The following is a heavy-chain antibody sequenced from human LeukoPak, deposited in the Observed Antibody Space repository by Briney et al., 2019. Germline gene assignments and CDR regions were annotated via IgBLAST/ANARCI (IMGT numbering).Heavy chain of an antibody. CDR1: GGTFSSYT. Sequence: SVKVSCKASGGTFSSYTISWVRQAPGQGLEWMGRIIPILGIANYAQKFQGRVTITADKSTSTAYMELSSLRSEDTAVYYCAREGCSSTGCYDRGYYYFDYWGQGTLVTVSS. V-gene: IGHV1-69*04. CDR3: AREGCSSTGCYDRGYYYFDY. J-gene: IGHJ4*02. D-gene: IGHD2-2*01. CDR2: IIPILGIA.